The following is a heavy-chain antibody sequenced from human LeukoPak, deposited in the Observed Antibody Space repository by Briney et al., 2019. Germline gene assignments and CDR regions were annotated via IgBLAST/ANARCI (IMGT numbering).Heavy chain of an antibody. CDR1: GFTFSSYA. Sequence: GGSLRLSCAASGFTFSSYAMTWVRQAPGKGLEWVSAISGSGGSAYYADSVKGRFTISRDNSKNTLYLQMNSLRTEDTAIYYCAKYSQLLSGYYFDFWGQGTLVTVSS. CDR3: AKYSQLLSGYYFDF. V-gene: IGHV3-23*01. J-gene: IGHJ4*02. CDR2: ISGSGGSA. D-gene: IGHD2-2*01.